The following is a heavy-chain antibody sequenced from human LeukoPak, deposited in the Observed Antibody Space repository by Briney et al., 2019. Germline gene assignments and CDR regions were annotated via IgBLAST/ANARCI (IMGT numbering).Heavy chain of an antibody. Sequence: ASVKVSCKASGYTFTSYDINWGRQATGQGLEWMGWMNTNSGNTGYAQKFQGRVTITRNTSISTAYMELSSLRSEDTAVYYCARGLRFLEWANDYWGQGTLVTVSS. D-gene: IGHD3-3*01. J-gene: IGHJ4*02. CDR1: GYTFTSYD. V-gene: IGHV1-8*03. CDR3: ARGLRFLEWANDY. CDR2: MNTNSGNT.